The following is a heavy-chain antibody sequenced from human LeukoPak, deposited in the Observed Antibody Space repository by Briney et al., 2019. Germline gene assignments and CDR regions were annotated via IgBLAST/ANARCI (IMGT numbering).Heavy chain of an antibody. D-gene: IGHD1-26*01. J-gene: IGHJ4*02. CDR2: INRDGRIT. CDR3: TRDGGSFCDFDY. V-gene: IGHV3-64*02. Sequence: EGSLRLSCVASGFSFRDYAIHWVRQAPGKGLEYVSVINRDGRITYYADSVKGRFTMSRDNSKNTVYLQMGSLRSEDMAVYYCTRDGGSFCDFDYWGQGALVTVSS. CDR1: GFSFRDYA.